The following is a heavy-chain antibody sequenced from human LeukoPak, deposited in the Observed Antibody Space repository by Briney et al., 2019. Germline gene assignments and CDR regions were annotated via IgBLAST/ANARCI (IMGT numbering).Heavy chain of an antibody. Sequence: PSETLSLTCAVYGGSFSGYYWSWLRQPPGKGLEWSGDINHSGSTNYNPSLTSRVTISVDTSKNQFSLKLSPVTAADTAVYYCATYSSSWYVDYWGQGTLVTVSS. CDR3: ATYSSSWYVDY. CDR1: GGSFSGYY. CDR2: INHSGST. J-gene: IGHJ4*02. V-gene: IGHV4-34*01. D-gene: IGHD6-13*01.